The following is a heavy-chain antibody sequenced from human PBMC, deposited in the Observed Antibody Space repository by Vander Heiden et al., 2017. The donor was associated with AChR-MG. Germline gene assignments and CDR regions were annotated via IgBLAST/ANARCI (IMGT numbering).Heavy chain of an antibody. D-gene: IGHD1-1*01. Sequence: QVQLVQSGAEVKKPGASVKVSCKASGYTFTSYDINWVRQAPGQGRGWMGWMNPNSGNQGDAKKCQGKVTMTRNTSISTAYMELGSLRFDDTAGYYCAEALEVNTDGGGYWGQGTLVTVSS. V-gene: IGHV1-8*01. CDR3: AEALEVNTDGGGY. CDR1: GYTFTSYD. CDR2: MNPNSGNQ. J-gene: IGHJ4*02.